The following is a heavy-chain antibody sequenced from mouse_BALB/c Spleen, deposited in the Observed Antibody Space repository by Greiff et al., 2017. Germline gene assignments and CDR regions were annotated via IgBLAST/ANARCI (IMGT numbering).Heavy chain of an antibody. Sequence: QVQLKESGPDLVAPSQSLSITCTVSGFSLTSYGVHWVRQPPGKGLEWLVVIWSDGSTTYNSALKSRLSISKDNSKSQVFLKMNSLQTDDTAMYYCARHGDYDYDWFAYWGQGTLVTVSA. CDR3: ARHGDYDYDWFAY. CDR2: IWSDGST. D-gene: IGHD2-4*01. J-gene: IGHJ3*01. CDR1: GFSLTSYG. V-gene: IGHV2-6-2*01.